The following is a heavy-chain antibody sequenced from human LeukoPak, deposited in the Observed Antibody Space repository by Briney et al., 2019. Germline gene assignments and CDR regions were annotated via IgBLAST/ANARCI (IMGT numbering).Heavy chain of an antibody. J-gene: IGHJ3*02. CDR1: GFTVSSNY. CDR3: ARGGGSGWLDAFDI. CDR2: IYSGGST. V-gene: IGHV3-66*01. Sequence: GGSLRLSCAASGFTVSSNYMRWVRQAPGKGLEWVSVIYSGGSTYYADSVKGRFTISRDNSKNTLYLQMNSLRAEDTAVYYCARGGGSGWLDAFDIWGQGTMVTVSS. D-gene: IGHD6-19*01.